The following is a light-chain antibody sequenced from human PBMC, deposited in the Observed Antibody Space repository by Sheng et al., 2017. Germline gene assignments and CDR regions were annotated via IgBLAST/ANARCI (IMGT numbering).Light chain of an antibody. V-gene: IGKV1-39*01. Sequence: DIQMTQSPSSLSASVGDRVTITCRASQSISTYLNWYQQKPGKAPNLLIYAASSLRSGVPSRFSGSGSGTDFTLTISRLEPEDFAVYYCQQYGSSPVTFGQGTKLEIK. J-gene: IGKJ2*01. CDR2: AAS. CDR1: QSISTY. CDR3: QQYGSSPVT.